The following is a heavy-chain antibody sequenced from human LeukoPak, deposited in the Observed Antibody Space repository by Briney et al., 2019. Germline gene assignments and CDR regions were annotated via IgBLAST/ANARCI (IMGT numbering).Heavy chain of an antibody. J-gene: IGHJ4*02. V-gene: IGHV1-2*02. CDR2: INPNSGAT. CDR1: GYIFTGYY. Sequence: GTSVKVSCKSSGYIFTGYYMHWVRQAPGQGLEWMGWINPNSGATNYARQFQGRVTMTRDTSINTAYMDLSRLTSDDTAVYYCSRATSGWFYFDFWGQGSLVTVSS. CDR3: SRATSGWFYFDF. D-gene: IGHD6-19*01.